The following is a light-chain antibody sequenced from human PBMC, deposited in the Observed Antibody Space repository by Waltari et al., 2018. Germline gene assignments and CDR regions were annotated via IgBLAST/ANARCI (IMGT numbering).Light chain of an antibody. V-gene: IGLV2-23*02. J-gene: IGLJ1*01. CDR1: SSDVGGYNY. CDR3: CSYAGSSTFEV. Sequence: QSALTQPASVSGSPGQSITIPCTGTSSDVGGYNYVPWYQQHPGKAPKLMIYDVSKRPSGVSNRFSGSKSGNTASLTISGLQAEDEADYYCCSYAGSSTFEVFGTGTKVTVL. CDR2: DVS.